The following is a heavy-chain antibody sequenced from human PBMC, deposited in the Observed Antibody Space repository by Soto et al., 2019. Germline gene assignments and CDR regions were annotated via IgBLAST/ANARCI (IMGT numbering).Heavy chain of an antibody. J-gene: IGHJ4*02. CDR1: GFSFSGYA. CDR3: AKDSSPYGSSYDLDH. CDR2: MTATGVSI. D-gene: IGHD6-6*01. Sequence: EVQLLESGGGLVQPGGSLRLSCVASGFSFSGYAMSWVRQAPGKGLVWVSSMTATGVSISYADSVRGRFTISRDNSKNTLYLQMSSRRAEDTARYYCAKDSSPYGSSYDLDHWGRGALVTVSS. V-gene: IGHV3-23*01.